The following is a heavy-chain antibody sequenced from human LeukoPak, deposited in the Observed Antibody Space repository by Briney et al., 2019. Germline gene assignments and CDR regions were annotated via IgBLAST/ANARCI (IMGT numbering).Heavy chain of an antibody. V-gene: IGHV4-4*07. D-gene: IGHD2-15*01. CDR3: ARECSGGSCFDY. CDR1: GGSISSYY. J-gene: IGHJ4*02. CDR2: ISTSGST. Sequence: SETLSLTCTVSGGSISSYYWSWIRQPAGKGLEWIGRISTSGSTNYKSSLKSRVTMSVDTSKNQFSLNLTSVTAADTAVYYCARECSGGSCFDYWGQGTLVTVSS.